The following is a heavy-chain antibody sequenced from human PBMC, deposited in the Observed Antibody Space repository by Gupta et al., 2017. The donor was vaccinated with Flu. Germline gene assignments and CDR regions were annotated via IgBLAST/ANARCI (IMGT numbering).Heavy chain of an antibody. Sequence: GGSLRLSCSASGFTFTYYEFSWVRLTPGKRLDWISYISRSGVPYYTDSVRGRFTISRDDSKNSVYLQMNNLRVEDAGIYYCARGHWDSWGQGT. CDR1: GFTFTYYE. CDR2: ISRSGVP. CDR3: ARGHWDS. V-gene: IGHV3-48*03. J-gene: IGHJ5*01.